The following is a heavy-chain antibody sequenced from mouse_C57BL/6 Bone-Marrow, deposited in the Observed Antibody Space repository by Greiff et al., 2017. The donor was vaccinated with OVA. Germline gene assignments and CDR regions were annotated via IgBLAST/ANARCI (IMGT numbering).Heavy chain of an antibody. Sequence: QVQLQQPGAELVKPGASVKMSCKASGYTFTSYWITWVKQRPGQGLEWIGDIYPGSGSTNYNEKFKSKATLTVDTSSSTAYMQLSSLTSEDSAVYYCARWGYYSKNWYYDGWGTGTTVTVSS. CDR2: IYPGSGST. CDR3: ARWGYYSKNWYYDG. CDR1: GYTFTSYW. J-gene: IGHJ1*03. D-gene: IGHD2-5*01. V-gene: IGHV1-55*01.